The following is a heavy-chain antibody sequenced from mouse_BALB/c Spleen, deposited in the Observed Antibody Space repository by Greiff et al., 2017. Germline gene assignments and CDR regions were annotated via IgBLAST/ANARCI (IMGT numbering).Heavy chain of an antibody. Sequence: VQLQQPGAELVKPGASVKLSCKASGYTFTSYWMHWVKQRPGQGLEWIGEINPSNGRTNYNEKFKSKATLTVDKSSSTAYMQLSSLTSEDSAVYYCARWGNYVFDYWGQGTTLTVSS. V-gene: IGHV1S81*02. J-gene: IGHJ2*01. CDR1: GYTFTSYW. D-gene: IGHD2-1*01. CDR2: INPSNGRT. CDR3: ARWGNYVFDY.